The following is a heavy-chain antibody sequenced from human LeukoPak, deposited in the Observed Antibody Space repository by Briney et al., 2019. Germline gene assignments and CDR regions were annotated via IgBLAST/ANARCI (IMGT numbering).Heavy chain of an antibody. CDR2: ISYDGSNK. CDR1: GFTFSSYA. Sequence: GRSLRLSCAASGFTFSSYAMHWVRQAPGKGLEWVAVISYDGSNKYYADSVKGRFTISRDNSKNTLYLQMNSLRAEDTAVYYCARSTAMVTLGFDPWGQGTLVTVSS. J-gene: IGHJ5*02. V-gene: IGHV3-30-3*01. CDR3: ARSTAMVTLGFDP. D-gene: IGHD5-18*01.